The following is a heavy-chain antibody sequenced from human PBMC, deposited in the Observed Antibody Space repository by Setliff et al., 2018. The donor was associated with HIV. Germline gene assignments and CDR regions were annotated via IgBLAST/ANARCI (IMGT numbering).Heavy chain of an antibody. CDR2: IYWNNNK. Sequence: SGPTLVNPTQTLTLTCTFSGLSLSTSGVGVGWIRQSPGKALAWLAFIYWNNNKHYSTSLKCRLTVTKDTSKNRVVFTTTNMDPVDTATYYCAYSGRQLRGPYFDFWGQGTQVTVSS. V-gene: IGHV2-5*01. J-gene: IGHJ4*02. CDR3: AYSGRQLRGPYFDF. CDR1: GLSLSTSGVG. D-gene: IGHD1-1*01.